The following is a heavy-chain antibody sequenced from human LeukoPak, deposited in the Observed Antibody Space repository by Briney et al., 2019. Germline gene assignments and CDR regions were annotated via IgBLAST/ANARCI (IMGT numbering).Heavy chain of an antibody. CDR3: ARLYYGSGSPFDY. Sequence: SETLSLTCTVSGGSIISSNYYWGWIRQPPGKGLEWIGCIHYGESNYYNPSLKSRLTISVATSKNQFSLKVNSVTATDTAVYYCARLYYGSGSPFDYWGQGTPVTVSS. V-gene: IGHV4-39*01. CDR1: GGSIISSNYY. J-gene: IGHJ4*02. D-gene: IGHD3-10*01. CDR2: IHYGESN.